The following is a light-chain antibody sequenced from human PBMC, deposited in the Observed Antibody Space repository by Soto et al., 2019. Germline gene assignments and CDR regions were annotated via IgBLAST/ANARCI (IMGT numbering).Light chain of an antibody. J-gene: IGKJ1*01. CDR3: MQGTHWPWT. CDR2: MIS. V-gene: IGKV2-30*01. Sequence: DVVMTQSPLSLPVTLGQPASISCRSTQGLVYIDGNTYLNWFHQRPDQSPRRLIYMISNRDSGVPDRFSGSGSGTDFTLTISRVEAEDVGVYYCMQGTHWPWTFGQGTKVEMK. CDR1: QGLVYIDGNTY.